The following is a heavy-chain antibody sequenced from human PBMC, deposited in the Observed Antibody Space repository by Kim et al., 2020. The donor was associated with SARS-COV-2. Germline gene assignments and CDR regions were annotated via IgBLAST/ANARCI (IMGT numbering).Heavy chain of an antibody. J-gene: IGHJ6*02. CDR2: ISYDGSNK. Sequence: GGSLRLSCAASGFTFSSYGMHWVRQAPGKGLEWVAVISYDGSNKYYADSVKGRFTISRDNSKNTLYLQMNSLRAEDTAVYYCAKDHVRVSGITMIVVVTYYYYGMDVWGQGTTVTVSS. CDR3: AKDHVRVSGITMIVVVTYYYYGMDV. D-gene: IGHD3-22*01. V-gene: IGHV3-30*18. CDR1: GFTFSSYG.